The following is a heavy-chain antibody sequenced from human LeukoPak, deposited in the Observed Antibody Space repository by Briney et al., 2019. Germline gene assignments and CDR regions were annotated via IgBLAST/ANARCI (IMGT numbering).Heavy chain of an antibody. V-gene: IGHV3-7*05. CDR2: IKQDGSEK. CDR3: AKSQDGGRLFHFDY. CDR1: GFTFSSYW. Sequence: PGGSLRLSCAASGFTFSSYWMTWVRQAPGKGLEWVANIKQDGSEKYYVDSVKGRFTISRDNAKNSLFLQMNSLRAEDTAVYFCAKSQDGGRLFHFDYWGQGTLVTVSS. D-gene: IGHD1-26*01. J-gene: IGHJ4*02.